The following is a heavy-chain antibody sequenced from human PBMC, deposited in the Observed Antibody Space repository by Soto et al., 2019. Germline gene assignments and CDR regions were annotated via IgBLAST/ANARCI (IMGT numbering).Heavy chain of an antibody. D-gene: IGHD2-21*02. V-gene: IGHV3-23*01. CDR1: GFTFSSYA. J-gene: IGHJ4*02. CDR2: ISGSGGST. CDR3: AKIYCGGYCYSPYFFYY. Sequence: EVQLLESGGGLVQPGGSLRLSCAASGFTFSSYAMSWVRQAPGKGLEWVSVISGSGGSTYYADSVKGRFTISRDNSKKPLYLQMNSLRAEDTAVYYCAKIYCGGYCYSPYFFYYWGQGTLVTGSS.